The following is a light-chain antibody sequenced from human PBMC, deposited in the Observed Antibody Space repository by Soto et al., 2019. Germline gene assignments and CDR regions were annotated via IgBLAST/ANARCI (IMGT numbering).Light chain of an antibody. CDR3: QVWDRNSDHYV. J-gene: IGLJ1*01. CDR2: DDS. Sequence: SYELTQPRSVSVAPGQTAKITCGGNNIRSKSVHWYQQKPGQAPVLVVHDDSDRPSGIPERFSGSNSGNTATLTISRVEAEDEADYFCQVWDRNSDHYVFGTGTKVTVL. CDR1: NIRSKS. V-gene: IGLV3-21*02.